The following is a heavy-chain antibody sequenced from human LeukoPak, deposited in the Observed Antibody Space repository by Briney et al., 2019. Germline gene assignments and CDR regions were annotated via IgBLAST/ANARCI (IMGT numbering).Heavy chain of an antibody. CDR1: GGSFSGYY. V-gene: IGHV4-34*01. Sequence: SETLSLTCAVYGGSFSGYYWSWIRQPPGKGLEWIGEINHSGSTNYNPSHKSRVTISVDSSKNQFSLKLNSVTAADTAVYYCARAPYYYDRKDYWGEGTLVTVSS. CDR3: ARAPYYYDRKDY. CDR2: INHSGST. J-gene: IGHJ4*02. D-gene: IGHD3-22*01.